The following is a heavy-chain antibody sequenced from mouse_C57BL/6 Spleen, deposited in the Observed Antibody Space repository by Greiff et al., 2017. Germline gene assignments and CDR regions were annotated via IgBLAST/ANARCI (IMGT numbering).Heavy chain of an antibody. CDR3: ARGPHYYGSSYDAMDY. J-gene: IGHJ4*01. Sequence: EVNVVESEGGLVQPGSSMKLSCTASGFTFSDYYMAWVRQVPEKGLEWVANINYDGSSTYYLDSLKSRFIISRDNAKNILYLQMSSLKSEDTATYYCARGPHYYGSSYDAMDYWGQGTSVTVSS. CDR2: INYDGSST. D-gene: IGHD1-1*01. V-gene: IGHV5-16*01. CDR1: GFTFSDYY.